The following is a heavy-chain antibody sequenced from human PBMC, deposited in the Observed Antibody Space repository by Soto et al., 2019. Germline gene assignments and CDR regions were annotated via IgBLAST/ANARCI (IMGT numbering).Heavy chain of an antibody. CDR2: TYYRSRWHN. CDR1: GDSVSNIDAV. D-gene: IGHD3-9*01. V-gene: IGHV6-1*01. J-gene: IGHJ4*02. CDR3: ARLDYDILTGYYYFDY. Sequence: PSQTLSLTCAISGDSVSNIDAVWNWIRQSPSRGLEWLGRTYYRSRWHNEYVLSVKSRMTINPDTSKNQFSLKLSSVTAADTAVYYCARLDYDILTGYYYFDYWGQGTLVTVSS.